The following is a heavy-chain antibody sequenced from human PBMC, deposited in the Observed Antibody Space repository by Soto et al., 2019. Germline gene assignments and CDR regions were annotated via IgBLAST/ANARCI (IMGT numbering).Heavy chain of an antibody. CDR1: GFTVSSNY. CDR2: IYSGGST. V-gene: IGHV3-66*01. Sequence: EVQLVESGGGLVQPGGSLRLSCAASGFTVSSNYMSWVRQAPGKGLEWVSVIYSGGSTYYADSVKGRFTISRDNSKNTLYLQMNGLRAEDTAVYYCARVGCSGGSCYDALGYWGQGTLVTVSS. D-gene: IGHD2-15*01. CDR3: ARVGCSGGSCYDALGY. J-gene: IGHJ4*02.